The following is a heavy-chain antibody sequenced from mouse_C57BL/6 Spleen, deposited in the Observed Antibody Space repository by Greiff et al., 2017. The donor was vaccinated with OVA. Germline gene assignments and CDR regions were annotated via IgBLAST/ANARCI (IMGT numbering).Heavy chain of an antibody. CDR1: GYAFSSSW. CDR3: ARRNPSELGFDY. CDR2: IYPGDGDT. J-gene: IGHJ2*01. D-gene: IGHD4-1*01. Sequence: QVQLQQSGPELVKPGASVKISCKASGYAFSSSWMNWVKQRPGKGLEWIGRIYPGDGDTNYNGKFKGKATLTADKSSSTAYMQLSSLTSEDSAVYFCARRNPSELGFDYWGQGTTLTVSS. V-gene: IGHV1-82*01.